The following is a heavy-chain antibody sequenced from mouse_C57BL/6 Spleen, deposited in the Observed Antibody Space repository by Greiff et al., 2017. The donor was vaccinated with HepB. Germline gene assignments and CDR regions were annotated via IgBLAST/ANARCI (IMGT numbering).Heavy chain of an antibody. D-gene: IGHD1-1*01. Sequence: VQLQQSGPELVKPGASVKISCKASGYAFSSSWMNWVKQRPGKGLEWIGRIYPGDGDTNYNGKFKGKATLTADKSSSTAYMQLSSLTSEDSAVYFCARVYYGLWSMDYGGQGTSVTVSS. CDR2: IYPGDGDT. J-gene: IGHJ4*01. CDR1: GYAFSSSW. CDR3: ARVYYGLWSMDY. V-gene: IGHV1-82*01.